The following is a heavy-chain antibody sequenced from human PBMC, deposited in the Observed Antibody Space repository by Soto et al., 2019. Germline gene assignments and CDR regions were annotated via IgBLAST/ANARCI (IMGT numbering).Heavy chain of an antibody. V-gene: IGHV1-69*10. CDR1: GCTFSSYA. CDR2: IIPILGIA. CDR3: AKTNRRSGVAEIVAKITDFDY. D-gene: IGHD5-12*01. J-gene: IGHJ4*02. Sequence: ASVKVSCKASGCTFSSYAISWVRQAPGQGLEGMGGIIPILGIANYAQKFQGRVTITADKSTSTAFIEVSCLRSEDTAVYYCAKTNRRSGVAEIVAKITDFDYWGQGTLVTVSS.